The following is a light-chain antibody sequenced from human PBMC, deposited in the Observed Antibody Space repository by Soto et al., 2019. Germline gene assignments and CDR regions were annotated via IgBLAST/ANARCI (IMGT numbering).Light chain of an antibody. CDR2: DVS. CDR1: SSDFGGYNY. V-gene: IGLV2-14*01. J-gene: IGLJ1*01. CDR3: SSYTSSSTYV. Sequence: QSALTQPASVSGSPGQSITISCTGTSSDFGGYNYVSWYQQHPGKAPKLMIYDVSNRPSGISNRFSGSKSGNTASLTISGLQAEDEADYYCSSYTSSSTYVFGTGTQLTVL.